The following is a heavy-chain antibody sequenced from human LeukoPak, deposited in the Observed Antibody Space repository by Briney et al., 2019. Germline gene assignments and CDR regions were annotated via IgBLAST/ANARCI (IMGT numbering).Heavy chain of an antibody. D-gene: IGHD1-26*01. CDR3: AKAHYSGSYSGFDY. CDR2: ISSDGNTK. V-gene: IGHV3-30-3*01. J-gene: IGHJ4*02. CDR1: GFTFSNYA. Sequence: PGGSLRLSCAASGFTFSNYAMHWVRQAPGKGLEWAAVISSDGNTKYYADSVKGRFTISRDNSKSTLYLQMNSLRAEDTAVYYCAKAHYSGSYSGFDYWGQGTLVTVSS.